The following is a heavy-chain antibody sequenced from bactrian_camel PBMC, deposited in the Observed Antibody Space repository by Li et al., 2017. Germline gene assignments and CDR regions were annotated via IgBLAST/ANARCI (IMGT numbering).Heavy chain of an antibody. CDR1: RGMYNAYC. Sequence: HVQLVESGGGSVQAGGSRRLSCVGSRGMYNAYCVGWFRQAPGKEREAVAAIYTDGNGHSYYDDSVKGRFTFSRDIAKNTVYLQMNNLIPEDTAMYYCAADLRSVCLSQISQDYAYNYWGQGTQVTVS. V-gene: IGHV3S54*01. D-gene: IGHD2*01. CDR3: AADLRSVCLSQISQDYAYNY. J-gene: IGHJ4*01. CDR2: IYTDGNGHS.